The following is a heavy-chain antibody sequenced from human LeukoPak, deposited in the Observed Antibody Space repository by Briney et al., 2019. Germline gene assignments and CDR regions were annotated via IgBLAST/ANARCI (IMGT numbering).Heavy chain of an antibody. Sequence: GGSLRLSCAASGFALSSHWMTWFGQFQGGGPEWVANVNRDGSETYYLDSVKGRFTISKDNAKNSLYLQMNSLRAEDTALYHCARNNGMDVWGQGTTVIVSS. V-gene: IGHV3-7*03. CDR2: VNRDGSET. J-gene: IGHJ6*02. CDR3: ARNNGMDV. CDR1: GFALSSHW.